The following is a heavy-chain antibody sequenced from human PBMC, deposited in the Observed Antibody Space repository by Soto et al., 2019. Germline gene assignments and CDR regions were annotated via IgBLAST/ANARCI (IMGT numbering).Heavy chain of an antibody. J-gene: IGHJ4*01. CDR3: ARDSGESLRFFDY. CDR1: GGSINSGGSN. D-gene: IGHD3-10*01. Sequence: QVQLQESGPGLVNPSQTLSLTCTVSGGSINSGGSNWNWIRQRPGEGLEWIGYITYRGTTYSIPSLKSRVTLSVDTSKNQFSLKLSSVSAADTAVYYCARDSGESLRFFDYWGHGAPVTVSS. CDR2: ITYRGTT. V-gene: IGHV4-31*03.